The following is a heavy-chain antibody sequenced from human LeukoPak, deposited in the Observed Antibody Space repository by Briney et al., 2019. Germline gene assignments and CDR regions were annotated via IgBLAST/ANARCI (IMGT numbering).Heavy chain of an antibody. D-gene: IGHD6-19*01. CDR1: GFAFSSYA. CDR2: ISGSGGST. J-gene: IGHJ4*02. CDR3: ARTAVAVNFDY. V-gene: IGHV3-23*01. Sequence: GGSLRLSCAASGFAFSSYAMSWVRQAPGKGLEWVSAISGSGGSTYCADSVKGRFTISRDNSKNTLYLQMNSLRAEDTAVYYCARTAVAVNFDYWGQGTLVTVSS.